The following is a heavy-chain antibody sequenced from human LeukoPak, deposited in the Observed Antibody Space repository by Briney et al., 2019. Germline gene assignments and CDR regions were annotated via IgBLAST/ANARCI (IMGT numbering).Heavy chain of an antibody. CDR3: VWSSVWEKRFYLDY. V-gene: IGHV3-15*01. CDR2: SRPATE. D-gene: IGHD1-26*01. J-gene: IGHJ4*02. CDR1: GGSISSYY. Sequence: ETLSLTCTVSGGSISSYYWSWIRQPPGKGLEWIGRSRPATEDYATPVKGRFTISRDDSKNMVYLQMSSLLADDTAVYYCVWSSVWEKRFYLDYWGQGTLVTVSS.